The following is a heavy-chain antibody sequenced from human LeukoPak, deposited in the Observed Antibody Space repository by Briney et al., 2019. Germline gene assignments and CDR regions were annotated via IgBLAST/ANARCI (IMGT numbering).Heavy chain of an antibody. Sequence: PGGSLRLSCAVSGFTVSSNFMSWVRQAPGKGPEWVSVIYTSGITYYADSVKGRFTITRDNSKNTVYLQMNSLRAEDTAVYYCARDSETETGWYYYGMDVWGQGTTVTVSS. CDR3: ARDSETETGWYYYGMDV. D-gene: IGHD1-1*01. V-gene: IGHV3-53*01. CDR2: IYTSGIT. CDR1: GFTVSSNF. J-gene: IGHJ6*02.